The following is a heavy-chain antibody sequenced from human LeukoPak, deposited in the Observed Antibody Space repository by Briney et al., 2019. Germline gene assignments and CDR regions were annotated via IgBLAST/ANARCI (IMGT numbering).Heavy chain of an antibody. CDR1: GYTFTSYG. D-gene: IGHD2-2*01. V-gene: IGHV1-18*01. CDR2: ISAYNGNT. J-gene: IGHJ4*02. CDR3: ARDPLPSDIVVVPAALN. Sequence: ASVKVSCKASGYTFTSYGISWMRQAPGQGLEWMGWISAYNGNTNYAQKLQGRVTMTTDTSTSTAYMELRSLRSDDTAVYYCARDPLPSDIVVVPAALNWGQGTLVTVSS.